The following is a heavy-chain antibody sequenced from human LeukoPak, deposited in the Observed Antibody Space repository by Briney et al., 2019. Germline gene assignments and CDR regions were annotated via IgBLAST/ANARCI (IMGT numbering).Heavy chain of an antibody. CDR1: GGSISSSSYY. CDR2: INHSGST. D-gene: IGHD3-16*01. J-gene: IGHJ3*02. CDR3: ARLWNWGGGGFDI. V-gene: IGHV4-39*07. Sequence: SETLSLTCTVSGGSISSSSYYWGWIRQPPGKGLEWIGEINHSGSTNYNPSLKSRVTISVDTSKNQFSLKLSSVTAADTAVYYCARLWNWGGGGFDIWGQGTMVTVSS.